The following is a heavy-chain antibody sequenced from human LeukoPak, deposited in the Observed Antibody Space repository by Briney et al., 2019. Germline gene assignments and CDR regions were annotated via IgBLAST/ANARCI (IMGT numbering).Heavy chain of an antibody. V-gene: IGHV1-3*02. J-gene: IGHJ4*02. CDR1: GYSFTNYA. CDR2: TNGATGNT. CDR3: ARSPVGNARTWLDY. D-gene: IGHD1-1*01. Sequence: GASVKVSFKASGYSFTNYALHWVRQAPGQRLEWMGWTNGATGNTRFSQDFQGRLTITIDTSASTSYMELSSLRSEDTAVYYCARSPVGNARTWLDYWGQGTLDTVSS.